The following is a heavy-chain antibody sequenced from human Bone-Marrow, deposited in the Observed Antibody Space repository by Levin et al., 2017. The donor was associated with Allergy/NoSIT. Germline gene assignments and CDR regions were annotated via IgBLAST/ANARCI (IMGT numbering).Heavy chain of an antibody. CDR1: GGSISSSSYY. CDR3: ATRNSCTSTSCQKYFDY. V-gene: IGHV4-39*01. CDR2: IYYGGGP. J-gene: IGHJ4*02. Sequence: SETLSLTCTVSGGSISSSSYYWGWIRQPPGKGLEWIGSIYYGGGPYYNPSLKSRVTISVDTSKNQFSLKLSSVTAADTAVYYCATRNSCTSTSCQKYFDYWGQGTLVTVSS. D-gene: IGHD2-2*01.